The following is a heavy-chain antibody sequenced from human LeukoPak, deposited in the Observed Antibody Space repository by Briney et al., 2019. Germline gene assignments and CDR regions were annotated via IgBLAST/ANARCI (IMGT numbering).Heavy chain of an antibody. V-gene: IGHV4-39*07. CDR1: GGSISSSSYY. CDR3: ARGVSVVVAVTRRYDP. D-gene: IGHD2-15*01. CDR2: IYYSGST. J-gene: IGHJ5*02. Sequence: PSETLSLTCTVSGGSISSSSYYWGWIRQPPGKGLEWIGSIYYSGSTYYNPSLKSRVTISVDTSKNQFSLKLNSVTAADTAVYYCARGVSVVVAVTRRYDPWGQGTLVTVSS.